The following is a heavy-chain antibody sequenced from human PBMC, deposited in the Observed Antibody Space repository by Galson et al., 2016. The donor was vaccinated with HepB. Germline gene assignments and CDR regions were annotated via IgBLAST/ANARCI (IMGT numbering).Heavy chain of an antibody. Sequence: ISGDSVSSNRAAWNWIRQSPSRGLEWLGRTYYRSNWYNDYAASVKSRITINPDTSKNRFSLKVISVTAADTAVYYCARGATVTSQYDAFGLWGQGTMVTVSS. CDR2: TYYRSNWYN. J-gene: IGHJ3*01. CDR1: GDSVSSNRAA. V-gene: IGHV6-1*01. CDR3: ARGATVTSQYDAFGL. D-gene: IGHD4-17*01.